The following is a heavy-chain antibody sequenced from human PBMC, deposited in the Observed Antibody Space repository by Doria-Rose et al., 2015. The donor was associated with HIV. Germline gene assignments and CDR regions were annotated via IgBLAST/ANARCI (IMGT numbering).Heavy chain of an antibody. J-gene: IGHJ4*02. CDR1: GVSLSSPGMG. CDR2: IYSDDER. D-gene: IGHD6-13*01. Sequence: QVTLKESGPVLVKPTETLTLTCTVSGVSLSSPGMGASWIRQPPGKALEWLANIYSDDERSYKTTLKIRLNISRVTYNSQVVLTMTDMDPVDTATYYCARIKSSRWYHKYYFDFWGQGTLVIVSA. V-gene: IGHV2-26*01. CDR3: ARIKSSRWYHKYYFDF.